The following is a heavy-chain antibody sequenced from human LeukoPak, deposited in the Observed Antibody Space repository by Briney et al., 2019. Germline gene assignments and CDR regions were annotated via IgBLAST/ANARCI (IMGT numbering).Heavy chain of an antibody. CDR2: ISGSGDYT. CDR3: AKGYTFGSH. D-gene: IGHD5-18*01. CDR1: GFTFNTYA. V-gene: IGHV3-23*01. J-gene: IGHJ4*02. Sequence: GGSRRLSCAASGFTFNTYAMNWVRQAPGKGLEWVSTISGSGDYTYYTDSVKGQFTISRDTSKSTLYLQMNSLRADDTAVYYCAKGYTFGSHWGQGTLVTVSS.